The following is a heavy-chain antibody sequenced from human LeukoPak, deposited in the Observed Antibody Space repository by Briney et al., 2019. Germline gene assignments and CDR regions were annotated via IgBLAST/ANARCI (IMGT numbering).Heavy chain of an antibody. Sequence: SGGSLRLSCAASGITFINHAMDWVRQAPGKGLEWVAVISYDGSNTYYADSVKGRFTISRDNSKSTLYLQMNSLRVEDTTVYYCARNPGVGSSWYRLHYWGQGTLVTVSS. CDR1: GITFINHA. J-gene: IGHJ4*02. CDR3: ARNPGVGSSWYRLHY. CDR2: ISYDGSNT. D-gene: IGHD6-13*01. V-gene: IGHV3-30-3*01.